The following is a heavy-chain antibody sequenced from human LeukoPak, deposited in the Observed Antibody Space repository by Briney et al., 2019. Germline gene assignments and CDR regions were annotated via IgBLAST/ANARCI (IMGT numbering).Heavy chain of an antibody. J-gene: IGHJ6*03. Sequence: GGSLRLSCAASGFTFSSYEMSWVRQAAGKGLGWVSYISSSCSTIYYADSVKGRFTIARDNSKNSLYLQMNSLAAEDTAVYYCANVEAKLITGTTSFYYSYMDVWGKGTTVTVSS. CDR2: ISSSCSTI. D-gene: IGHD1-7*01. V-gene: IGHV3-48*03. CDR1: GFTFSSYE. CDR3: ANVEAKLITGTTSFYYSYMDV.